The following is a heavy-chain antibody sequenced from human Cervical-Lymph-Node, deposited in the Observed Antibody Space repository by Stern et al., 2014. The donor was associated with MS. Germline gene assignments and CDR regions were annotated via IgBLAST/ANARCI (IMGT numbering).Heavy chain of an antibody. J-gene: IGHJ4*02. CDR1: GFIFDDYA. CDR2: ISWNSAII. V-gene: IGHV3-9*01. D-gene: IGHD4-17*01. Sequence: EVQLVESGGGLVQPGRSLRLSCAASGFIFDDYAMHWVRQAPGKGLEWVSTISWNSAIIGYADSVKGRFTISRDNAKNSLYLQMDSLRAEDTAFYYCTKSGESTSDSWGQGTLVTVSS. CDR3: TKSGESTSDS.